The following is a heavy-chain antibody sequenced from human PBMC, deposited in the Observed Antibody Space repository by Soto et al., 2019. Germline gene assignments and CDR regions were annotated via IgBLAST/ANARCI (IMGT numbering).Heavy chain of an antibody. CDR3: AHRRAYCSGGTCYSIWFDP. CDR2: IYWDDDK. V-gene: IGHV2-5*02. CDR1: GFSLSTSGVG. Sequence: QITLKESGPTLVKPTQTLTLTCTFSGFSLSTSGVGVGWIRQPPGKALEWLALIYWDDDKRYSPPLKSRLTITKDTSKNQVVLTMTNMDPVDTATYYCAHRRAYCSGGTCYSIWFDPWGQGTLVTVSS. D-gene: IGHD2-15*01. J-gene: IGHJ5*02.